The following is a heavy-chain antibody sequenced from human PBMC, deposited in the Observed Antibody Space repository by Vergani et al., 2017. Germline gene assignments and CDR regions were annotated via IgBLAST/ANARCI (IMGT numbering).Heavy chain of an antibody. CDR1: GGSFTSYH. CDR3: ARVNTETNGHLYYYYYMDV. J-gene: IGHJ6*03. Sequence: QVQLQQWGGGLLKPSETLSLTCVVNGGSFTSYHWTWIRQSPGEGLEWVGDIDHTGRPDYNPSLKSRFTMSVFKSRNQFSLTLNSVTATDTAIYFCARVNTETNGHLYYYYYMDVWGQGTAVTVS. D-gene: IGHD4-11*01. V-gene: IGHV4-34*01. CDR2: IDHTGRP.